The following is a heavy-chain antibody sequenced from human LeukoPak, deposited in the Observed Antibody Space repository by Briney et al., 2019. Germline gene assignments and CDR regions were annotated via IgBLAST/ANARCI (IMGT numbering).Heavy chain of an antibody. V-gene: IGHV1-18*01. CDR3: ARDASSYDFWSGYLAGWFDP. J-gene: IGHJ5*02. CDR2: ISAHNGDT. D-gene: IGHD3-3*01. CDR1: GYTFTSYG. Sequence: GASVKVSCKASGYTFTSYGISWVRQAPGQGLEWMGWISAHNGDTNYAQKLQGRVTMTTDTSTSTAYMELRSLRSDDTAVYYCARDASSYDFWSGYLAGWFDPWGQGTLVTVSS.